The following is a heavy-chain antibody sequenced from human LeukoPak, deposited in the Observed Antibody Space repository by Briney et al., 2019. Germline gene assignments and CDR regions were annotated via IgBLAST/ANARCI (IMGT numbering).Heavy chain of an antibody. CDR1: GYTFTSYY. CDR2: INPTGGST. CDR3: TRSQYYGMDV. J-gene: IGHJ6*02. Sequence: ASVKVSCKASGYTFTSYYMHWVRQALGQGLEWMGMINPTGGSTSYAQKFQGRVTMTRDTSTSTVYMELSSLRSEDTAVYYCTRSQYYGMDVWGQGTTVTVSS. V-gene: IGHV1-46*01.